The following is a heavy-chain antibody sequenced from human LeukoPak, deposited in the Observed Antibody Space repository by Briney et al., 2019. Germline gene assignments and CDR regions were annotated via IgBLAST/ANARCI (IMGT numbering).Heavy chain of an antibody. J-gene: IGHJ3*02. V-gene: IGHV3-7*04. D-gene: IGHD3-10*01. CDR3: ARVRGVHHDAFDI. Sequence: PGGSLRLSCAASGFTFSSYWMSWVRQAPGKGLEWVANIKQDGSEKYYVDSVKGRFTISRDNAKNSLYLQMNSLRAEDTAVYYCARVRGVHHDAFDIWGQGTMVTVSS. CDR2: IKQDGSEK. CDR1: GFTFSSYW.